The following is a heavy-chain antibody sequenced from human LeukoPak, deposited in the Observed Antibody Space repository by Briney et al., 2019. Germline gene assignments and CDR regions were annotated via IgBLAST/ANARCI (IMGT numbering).Heavy chain of an antibody. CDR2: IWYDGSNK. CDR1: GFTFSSYG. D-gene: IGHD5-24*01. Sequence: GGSLRLSCAASGFTFSSYGMHWVRQAPGKGLEWVAVIWYDGSNKYYADSVKGRFTISRDNSKNTLYLQMNSLRAEDTAVYYCAKDQRGMATINPFDYWGQGTLVTVPS. CDR3: AKDQRGMATINPFDY. V-gene: IGHV3-33*06. J-gene: IGHJ4*02.